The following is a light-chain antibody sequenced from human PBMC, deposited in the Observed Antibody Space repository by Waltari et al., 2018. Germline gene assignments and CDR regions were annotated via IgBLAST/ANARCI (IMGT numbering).Light chain of an antibody. Sequence: SALTQPASVSGSPGQSITIPCTGTSSDVVGSNFVSWYQHHPGKAPKLRIYDVSNRPSGVSNRFSGSKSGNTASLTISGLQAEDEADYYCSSYTSSSTLVFGGGTKLTVL. J-gene: IGLJ2*01. V-gene: IGLV2-14*03. CDR3: SSYTSSSTLV. CDR2: DVS. CDR1: SSDVVGSNF.